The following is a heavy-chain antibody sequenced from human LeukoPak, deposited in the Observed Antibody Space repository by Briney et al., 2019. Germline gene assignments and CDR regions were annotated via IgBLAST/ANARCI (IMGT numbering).Heavy chain of an antibody. D-gene: IGHD6-13*01. CDR1: GGSSSSYY. Sequence: PSETLSLTCIVSGGSSSSYYWSWIRQPPGKGLEWIGYIHYSGSTHYNPSLKSRVTISVDTSKNQFSLKLSSVTAADTAVYYCARVYYSNSYDYWYFDLWGRGTLVTVSS. CDR3: ARVYYSNSYDYWYFDL. V-gene: IGHV4-59*01. J-gene: IGHJ2*01. CDR2: IHYSGST.